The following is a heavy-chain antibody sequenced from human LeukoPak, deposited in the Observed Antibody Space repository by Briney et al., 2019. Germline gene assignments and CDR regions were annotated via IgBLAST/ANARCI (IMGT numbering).Heavy chain of an antibody. CDR2: ISSTSSHI. V-gene: IGHV3-48*01. CDR1: GFTFSSYG. CDR3: ARDSMSGSYYDDAFDI. Sequence: GGSLRLSCAASGFTFSSYGMNWVRQAPGKGLEWVSYISSTSSHINFADSVKGRFTISRDNAKNSLYLQMNSLRAEDTAVYYCARDSMSGSYYDDAFDIWGQGTMVTVSS. J-gene: IGHJ3*02. D-gene: IGHD1-26*01.